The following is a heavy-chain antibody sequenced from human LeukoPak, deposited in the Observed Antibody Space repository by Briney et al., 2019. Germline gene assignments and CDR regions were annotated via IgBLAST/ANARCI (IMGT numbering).Heavy chain of an antibody. J-gene: IGHJ4*02. CDR3: ASVGQWRSFDY. CDR1: GGSFSGYY. CDR2: INLSGST. D-gene: IGHD6-19*01. Sequence: SETLSLTCAVYGGSFSGYYWSWIRQPPGKGLEWIGEINLSGSTNYNPSLKSRVTISVDTSKNQFSLKLSSVTAADTAVYYCASVGQWRSFDYWGQGTLVTVSS. V-gene: IGHV4-34*01.